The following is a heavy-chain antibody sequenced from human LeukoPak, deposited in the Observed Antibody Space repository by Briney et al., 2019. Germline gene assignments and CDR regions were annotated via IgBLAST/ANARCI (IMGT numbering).Heavy chain of an antibody. CDR3: ARGSRRVVPAAMGY. V-gene: IGHV1-8*01. Sequence: ASVKVSCKASGYTFTSYDINWVRQATGQGLEWMGWMNPNSGNTGYAQKFQGRVTMTRNTSISTAYMELSSLRSEDTAVYYCARGSRRVVPAAMGYWGQGTLVTVSS. D-gene: IGHD2-2*01. J-gene: IGHJ4*02. CDR1: GYTFTSYD. CDR2: MNPNSGNT.